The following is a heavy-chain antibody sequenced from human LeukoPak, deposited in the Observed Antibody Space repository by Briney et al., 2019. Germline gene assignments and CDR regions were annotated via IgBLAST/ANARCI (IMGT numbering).Heavy chain of an antibody. Sequence: GESLKISCKGCGYSFTSYWIGWVRQMPGKGLEWMGIIYPGDSDTRYSPSFQGQVTISADKSISTAYLQWSSLKASDTAMYYCARLGEWAVAGNQPDYWGQGTLVTVSS. D-gene: IGHD6-19*01. CDR3: ARLGEWAVAGNQPDY. CDR1: GYSFTSYW. V-gene: IGHV5-51*01. J-gene: IGHJ4*02. CDR2: IYPGDSDT.